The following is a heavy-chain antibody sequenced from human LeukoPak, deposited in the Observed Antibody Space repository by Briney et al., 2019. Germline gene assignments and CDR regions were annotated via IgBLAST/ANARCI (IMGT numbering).Heavy chain of an antibody. Sequence: SEPLSLTCTVSGGSISSYYWSWIRQPPGKGLEWIGYIYTSGSTNYNPSLKSRVTISVDTSKNQFSLKLSSVTAADTAVYYCARHSKGDSKGGYWFDPWGQGTLVTVSS. CDR1: GGSISSYY. CDR2: IYTSGST. V-gene: IGHV4-4*09. J-gene: IGHJ5*02. CDR3: ARHSKGDSKGGYWFDP. D-gene: IGHD4-11*01.